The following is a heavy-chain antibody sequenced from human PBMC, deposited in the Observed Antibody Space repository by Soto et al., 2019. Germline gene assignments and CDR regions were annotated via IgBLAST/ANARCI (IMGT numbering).Heavy chain of an antibody. V-gene: IGHV3-7*01. J-gene: IGHJ6*02. CDR1: GFTFSSYW. CDR3: ARDLWLFPYYYYYGMDV. D-gene: IGHD3-22*01. CDR2: IKQDGSEK. Sequence: EVQLVESGGGLVQPGGSLRLSCAASGFTFSSYWMSWVRQAPGKGLEWVANIKQDGSEKYYVDSVKGRFTISRDNAKNSLYLQMNSLRAEDTAVYYCARDLWLFPYYYYYGMDVWGQGTTVTVSS.